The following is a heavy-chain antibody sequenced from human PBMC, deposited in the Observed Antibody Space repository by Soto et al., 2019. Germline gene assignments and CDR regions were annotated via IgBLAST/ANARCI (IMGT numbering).Heavy chain of an antibody. Sequence: SETLSLTCTVSGGSISSGDYYWSWIRQPPGKGLEWIGGINHSGSTNYNPSLKSRATISVDTSKNQFSLKLSSVTVADTAVYYCARDQLEGNWFDPWGQGTLVTVSS. V-gene: IGHV4-30-4*02. CDR3: ARDQLEGNWFDP. J-gene: IGHJ5*02. CDR2: INHSGST. D-gene: IGHD1-1*01. CDR1: GGSISSGDYY.